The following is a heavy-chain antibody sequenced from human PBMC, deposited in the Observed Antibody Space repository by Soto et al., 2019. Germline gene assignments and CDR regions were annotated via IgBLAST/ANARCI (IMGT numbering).Heavy chain of an antibody. Sequence: PVGSVRLSCAASGFTFSDHDLAWLRLASGKGLVSLVHTTGRGASENYVDTVTGRFSMFRESAKILLFLQMFFLRAEDTAVYYCAREISYVSGGHLYYVMDVLGQGTAGTVSS. CDR2: TTGRGASE. D-gene: IGHD3-16*01. CDR1: GFTFSDHD. CDR3: AREISYVSGGHLYYVMDV. J-gene: IGHJ6*02. V-gene: IGHV3-11*01.